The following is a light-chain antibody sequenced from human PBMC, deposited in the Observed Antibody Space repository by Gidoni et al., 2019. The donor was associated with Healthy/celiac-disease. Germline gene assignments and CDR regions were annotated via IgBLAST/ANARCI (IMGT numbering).Light chain of an antibody. J-gene: IGKJ1*01. CDR2: AAS. CDR1: QGISSY. CDR3: QQYYSYPRT. Sequence: AIRMNQSPSSLSASTGDRVTITCRASQGISSYLAWYQQKPGKAPKLLIYAASPLQSGVPSMFSGSGSGTDFTLTISCLQSEDFATYYCQQYYSYPRTFGQGTKVEIK. V-gene: IGKV1-8*01.